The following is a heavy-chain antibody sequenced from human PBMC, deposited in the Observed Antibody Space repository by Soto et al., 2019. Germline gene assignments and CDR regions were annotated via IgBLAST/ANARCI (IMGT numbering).Heavy chain of an antibody. CDR1: GGTFSSYT. Sequence: QVQLVQSGAEVKKPGSSVKVSCKASGGTFSSYTISWVRQAPGQGLEWMGRIIPILGIANYAQKFQGRVTITADKSTSTAYMELSSLRSEDTAVYYCARDPHYHGSGSYDYWGQGTLVTVSS. CDR3: ARDPHYHGSGSYDY. J-gene: IGHJ4*02. D-gene: IGHD3-10*01. CDR2: IIPILGIA. V-gene: IGHV1-69*08.